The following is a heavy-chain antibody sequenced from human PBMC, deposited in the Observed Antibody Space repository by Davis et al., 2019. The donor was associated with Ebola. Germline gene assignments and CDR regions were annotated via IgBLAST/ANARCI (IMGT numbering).Heavy chain of an antibody. CDR1: GFTFSTYA. V-gene: IGHV3-15*04. CDR2: IGIEAENKTT. J-gene: IGHJ4*02. D-gene: IGHD3-3*01. CDR3: TTDLVWSGHHDY. Sequence: GESLKISCAASGFTFSTYAIHWVRQAPGKGLEWVGRIGIEAENKTTDNAASLKGRFILSRDDSKSTLYLHMSSLKAEDTAVYYCTTDLVWSGHHDYWGQGTLVTVSA.